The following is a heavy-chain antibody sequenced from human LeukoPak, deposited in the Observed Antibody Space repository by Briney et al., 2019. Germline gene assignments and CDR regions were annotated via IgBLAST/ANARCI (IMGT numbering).Heavy chain of an antibody. CDR2: ISYDGSNK. CDR3: ARGARNFDWLLDY. J-gene: IGHJ4*02. V-gene: IGHV3-30*01. D-gene: IGHD3-9*01. CDR1: GFTFSSYA. Sequence: GGSLRLSCAASGFTFSSYAVHWVRQAPGKGLEWVAVISYDGSNKYYADSVKGRFTISRDNSKNTLYLQMNSLRAEDTAVYYCARGARNFDWLLDYWGQGTLVTVSS.